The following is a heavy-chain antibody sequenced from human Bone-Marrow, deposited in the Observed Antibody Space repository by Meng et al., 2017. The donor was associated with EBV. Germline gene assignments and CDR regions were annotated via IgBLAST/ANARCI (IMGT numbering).Heavy chain of an antibody. CDR3: ARGTLTY. Sequence: QGQLVQAGVEVKKPGASVKLSCKAFGYTFTTYYIHWVRQAPGQGLEWMGIINPSGGATSYAQKFQGRVTLTRDTSTSTVYMELSSLKSEDTAVYYCARGTLTYWGQGTLVTVSS. CDR1: GYTFTTYY. J-gene: IGHJ4*02. V-gene: IGHV1-46*01. CDR2: INPSGGAT.